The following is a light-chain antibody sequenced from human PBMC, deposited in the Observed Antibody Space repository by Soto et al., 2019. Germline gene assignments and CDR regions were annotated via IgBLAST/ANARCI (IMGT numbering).Light chain of an antibody. CDR1: QSISSSY. CDR3: QQYGSSPGT. Sequence: EIVLTQSPGTLSLSPGERATLSCRASQSISSSYLAWYQQKPGQAPRLLMYDASSRATGIPDRFSGSGSGTDFTLTISRLEPEDFAVYYCQQYGSSPGTFGQGTKVDIK. J-gene: IGKJ1*01. CDR2: DAS. V-gene: IGKV3-20*01.